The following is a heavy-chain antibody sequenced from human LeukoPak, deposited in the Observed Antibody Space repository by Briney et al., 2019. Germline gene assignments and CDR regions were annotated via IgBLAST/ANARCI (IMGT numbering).Heavy chain of an antibody. V-gene: IGHV3-21*01. CDR3: AKDATTVVGTVYMDV. J-gene: IGHJ6*03. Sequence: GGSLRLSCAASGFTFSTYGMNWVRQAPGKGLEWVSSISSSSSYIYYADSVKGRFTISRDNSKNTLYLQMNSLGAEDTAVYYCAKDATTVVGTVYMDVWGKGTTVTISS. CDR1: GFTFSTYG. D-gene: IGHD6-13*01. CDR2: ISSSSSYI.